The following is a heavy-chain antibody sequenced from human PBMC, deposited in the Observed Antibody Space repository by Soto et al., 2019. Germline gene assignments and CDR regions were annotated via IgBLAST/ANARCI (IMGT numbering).Heavy chain of an antibody. V-gene: IGHV3-33*01. CDR3: ARDDEYSGNGMDV. D-gene: IGHD3-10*01. J-gene: IGHJ6*02. CDR2: ILNDGSNR. CDR1: GFTFSNYG. Sequence: QVQLVESGGGVVQPGRSLRLSCAASGFTFSNYGMHWVRQAPGKGLEWVAVILNDGSNRYHADSVKDRFTISRDNSKNMLYLQMNSLRAEDTAVYYCARDDEYSGNGMDVWGQRTTVTLS.